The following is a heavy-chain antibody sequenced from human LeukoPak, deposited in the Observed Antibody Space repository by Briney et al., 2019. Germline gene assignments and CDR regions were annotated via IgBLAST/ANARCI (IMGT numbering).Heavy chain of an antibody. CDR3: ATLDDTSGYYFDY. CDR1: GGSISSRNYY. J-gene: IGHJ4*02. Sequence: SETLSLTCTVSGGSISSRNYYWGWVRQSPGKGLEWIGSIYYSGSTYYNPSLKSRVTISVDTSKNQFSLKLSSVTAADTAVYYCATLDDTSGYYFDYWGRGTLVTVSS. D-gene: IGHD3-22*01. V-gene: IGHV4-39*01. CDR2: IYYSGST.